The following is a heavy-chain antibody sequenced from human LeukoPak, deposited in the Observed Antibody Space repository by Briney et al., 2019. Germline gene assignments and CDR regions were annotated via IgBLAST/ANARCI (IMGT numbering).Heavy chain of an antibody. J-gene: IGHJ4*02. D-gene: IGHD2-21*02. CDR2: ITGSGGST. CDR1: GFTFSSYG. CDR3: AKDANKRLVVGTASGY. Sequence: PGESLKLSCAASGFTFSSYGMGWVRQVPGKGLEWVSGITGSGGSTYYADSVKGRFTISRDNSKNTIYLQMNSLRAEDTAIYYCAKDANKRLVVGTASGYWGQGTLVTVSS. V-gene: IGHV3-23*01.